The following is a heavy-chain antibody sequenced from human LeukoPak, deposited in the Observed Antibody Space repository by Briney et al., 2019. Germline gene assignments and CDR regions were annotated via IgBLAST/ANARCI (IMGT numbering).Heavy chain of an antibody. CDR3: ALVVVAAGALDY. V-gene: IGHV1-2*02. D-gene: IGHD2-15*01. CDR1: GYTFISHG. Sequence: ASVKVSCKAYGYTFISHGITWVRQAPGQGLEWMGWINPNSGGTNYAQKFQGRVTMTRDTSISTAYMELSRLRSDDTAVYYCALVVVAAGALDYWGQGTLVTVSS. CDR2: INPNSGGT. J-gene: IGHJ4*02.